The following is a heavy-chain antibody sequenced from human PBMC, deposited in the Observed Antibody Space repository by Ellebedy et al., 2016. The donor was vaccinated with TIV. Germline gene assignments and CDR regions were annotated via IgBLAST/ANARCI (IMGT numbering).Heavy chain of an antibody. D-gene: IGHD2-2*02. CDR3: ARGLYTLDS. J-gene: IGHJ4*02. CDR1: GFTFDYYT. CDR2: MSNSGSYI. Sequence: GESLKISCAASGFTFDYYTMNWVRQAPGKGLEWVSAMSNSGSYIYYADSVKGRFTISRDNAKNSLYLQMNSLRAEDTAVYYCARGLYTLDSWGQGTLVAVSS. V-gene: IGHV3-21*01.